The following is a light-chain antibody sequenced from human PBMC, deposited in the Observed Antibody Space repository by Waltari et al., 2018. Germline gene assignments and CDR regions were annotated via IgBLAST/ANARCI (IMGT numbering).Light chain of an antibody. Sequence: EIVMTQYPATMSVSPGERATLSCRASQSVSSNVSWYQQKPGQAPRLLIYGASTRATGIPARFSGSGSGTEFTLTISSLQSEDFAVYYCQQYNNWPLTFGGGTKVEIK. CDR1: QSVSSN. CDR2: GAS. CDR3: QQYNNWPLT. V-gene: IGKV3D-15*01. J-gene: IGKJ4*01.